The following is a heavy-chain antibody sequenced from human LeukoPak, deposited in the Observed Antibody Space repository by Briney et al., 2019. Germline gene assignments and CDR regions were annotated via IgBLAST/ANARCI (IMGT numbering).Heavy chain of an antibody. Sequence: GGSPRLSCAAPGFTVSSNYMSSVRQTPGKGLEWGSVIYGGGSTYYADSVKGRFTISRDNSKTTLYLQMNSLRAEDTAVYYCARVQSGGFDYWGQGTLVTVSS. J-gene: IGHJ4*02. CDR2: IYGGGST. V-gene: IGHV3-53*01. CDR3: ARVQSGGFDY. D-gene: IGHD3-10*01. CDR1: GFTVSSNY.